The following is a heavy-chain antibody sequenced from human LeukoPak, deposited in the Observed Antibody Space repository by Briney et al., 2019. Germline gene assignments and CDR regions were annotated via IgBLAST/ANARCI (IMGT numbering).Heavy chain of an antibody. CDR2: IYPGDSDT. V-gene: IGHV5-51*01. Sequence: GESLKISCKGSGYSFTSYWIGWVRQMPGKGLEWMGIIYPGDSDTRYSPSFQGQVTISADKSISTAYLQWSSLKASDTAMYYCATNTYDSSGYDYFDYWGQGTLVTVSS. CDR1: GYSFTSYW. D-gene: IGHD3-22*01. J-gene: IGHJ4*02. CDR3: ATNTYDSSGYDYFDY.